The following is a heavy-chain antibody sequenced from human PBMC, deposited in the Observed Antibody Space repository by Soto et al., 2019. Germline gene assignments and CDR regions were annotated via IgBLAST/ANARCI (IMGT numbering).Heavy chain of an antibody. J-gene: IGHJ3*02. V-gene: IGHV4-34*01. D-gene: IGHD2-15*01. CDR1: GGSFSGYY. CDR2: INHSGST. CDR3: ARGQVPRADIVVVVAALLMDAFDI. Sequence: QVQLQQWGAGLLKPSETLSLTCAVYGGSFSGYYWSWIRQPPGKGLEWIGEINHSGSTNYNPSLKSRVTISVDTSKNQFSLKLSSVTAADTAVYYCARGQVPRADIVVVVAALLMDAFDIWGQGTMVTVSS.